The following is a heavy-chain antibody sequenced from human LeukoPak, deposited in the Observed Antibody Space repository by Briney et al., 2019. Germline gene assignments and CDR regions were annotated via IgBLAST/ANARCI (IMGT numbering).Heavy chain of an antibody. CDR2: INPSGGST. Sequence: GASVKVSCKASGYTFTSYGISWVRQAPGQGLEWMGIINPSGGSTSYAQKFQGRVTMTRDTSTSTVYMELSSLRSEDTAVYYCAREGQGSYFDYWGQGTLVTVSS. CDR3: AREGQGSYFDY. CDR1: GYTFTSYG. J-gene: IGHJ4*02. V-gene: IGHV1-46*01.